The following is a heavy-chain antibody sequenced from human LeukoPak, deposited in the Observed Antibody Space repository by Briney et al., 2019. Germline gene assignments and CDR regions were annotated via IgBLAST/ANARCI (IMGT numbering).Heavy chain of an antibody. D-gene: IGHD6-19*01. CDR1: GFTFNSYA. J-gene: IGHJ4*02. CDR3: ARDPNAGSRSYFFDY. V-gene: IGHV3-30*04. Sequence: GGSLRLSCAASGFTFNSYAMHWVRQAPGKGLEWVAVMSFDGRNEHYADSVKGRCTISRDNFKNTFYLQMNSLRLEDTGVYYCARDPNAGSRSYFFDYWGQGALVTVSS. CDR2: MSFDGRNE.